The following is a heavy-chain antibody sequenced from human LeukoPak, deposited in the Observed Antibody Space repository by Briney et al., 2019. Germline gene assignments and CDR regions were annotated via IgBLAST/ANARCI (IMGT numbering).Heavy chain of an antibody. J-gene: IGHJ3*02. CDR3: ARDKEGFYDFWSGSNAFDI. V-gene: IGHV1-69*04. Sequence: GSPVKVSCKASGGTFSSYTISWVRQAPGQGLEWMERIIPILGIANYAQKFQCRVTITADKSKSTAYMELSSLRSEDTAVYYCARDKEGFYDFWSGSNAFDIWGQGTMVTVSS. D-gene: IGHD3-3*01. CDR2: IIPILGIA. CDR1: GGTFSSYT.